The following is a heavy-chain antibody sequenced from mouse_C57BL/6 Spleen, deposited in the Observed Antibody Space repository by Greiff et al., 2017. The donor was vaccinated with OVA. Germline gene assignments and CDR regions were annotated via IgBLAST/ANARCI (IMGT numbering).Heavy chain of an antibody. V-gene: IGHV1-81*01. D-gene: IGHD1-1*01. J-gene: IGHJ4*01. CDR2: IYPRSGNT. CDR3: ARPPGIAMDY. Sequence: VQVVESGAELARPGASVKLSCKASGYTFTSYGISWVKQRTGQGLEWIGEIYPRSGNTYYNEKFKGKATLTADKSSSTAYMELRSLTSEDSAVYFCARPPGIAMDYWGQGTSVTVSS. CDR1: GYTFTSYG.